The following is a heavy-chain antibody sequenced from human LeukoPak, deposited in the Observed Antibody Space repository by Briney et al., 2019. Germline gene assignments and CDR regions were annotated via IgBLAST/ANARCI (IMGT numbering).Heavy chain of an antibody. Sequence: SETLSLTCAVYGGSFSGYYWNWIRQPPGKGLEWIGEINHSGSTNYNPSLKSRVTISVDTSKNQFSLKLSSVTAADTAVYYCASAGFRYSYYYGMDVWGQGTTVTVSS. CDR1: GGSFSGYY. V-gene: IGHV4-34*01. J-gene: IGHJ6*02. CDR2: INHSGST. CDR3: ASAGFRYSYYYGMDV. D-gene: IGHD3-10*01.